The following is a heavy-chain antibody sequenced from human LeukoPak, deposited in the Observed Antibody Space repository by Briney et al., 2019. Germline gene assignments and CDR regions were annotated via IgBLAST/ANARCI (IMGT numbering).Heavy chain of an antibody. D-gene: IGHD1-26*01. CDR1: GYTFTGYY. J-gene: IGHJ3*02. CDR2: INPNSGGT. Sequence: GASVKVSCKASGYTFTGYYMHWVRQAPGQGLEWMGWINPNSGGTNYAQKFQGRVTMTRDTSISTAYMELSRLRSDDTAVYYCARVIVGAPPPGAFDIWGQGIMVTVSS. CDR3: ARVIVGAPPPGAFDI. V-gene: IGHV1-2*02.